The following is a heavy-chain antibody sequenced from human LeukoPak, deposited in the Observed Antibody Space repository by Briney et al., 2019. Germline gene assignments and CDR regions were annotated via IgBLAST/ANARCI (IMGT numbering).Heavy chain of an antibody. CDR3: CSGEHRDYMDV. CDR2: IYYSGST. V-gene: IGHV4-39*01. CDR1: GGSISSSSYY. J-gene: IGHJ6*03. D-gene: IGHD2-15*01. Sequence: SETLSLTCTVSGGSISSSSYYWGWIRQPPGKGLEWIGSIYYSGSTYYNPSLKSRVTISVDTSKNQFSLKLSSVTAADTALYYCCSGEHRDYMDVWGKGTTVTVSS.